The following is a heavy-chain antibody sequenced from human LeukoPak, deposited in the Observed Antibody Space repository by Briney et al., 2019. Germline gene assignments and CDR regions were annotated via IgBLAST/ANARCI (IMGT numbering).Heavy chain of an antibody. CDR2: ISSSGSTI. V-gene: IGHV3-11*01. D-gene: IGHD6-13*01. Sequence: GGSLRLSCAASGFTFSDYYMSWIRQAPGKGLEWVSYISSSGSTIYYADSVKGRFTISRDNAKNSLYLQMNSLRAEDTAVYYCARGKAAAARPYYYYYGMDVWGQGATVTVSS. CDR3: ARGKAAAARPYYYYYGMDV. CDR1: GFTFSDYY. J-gene: IGHJ6*02.